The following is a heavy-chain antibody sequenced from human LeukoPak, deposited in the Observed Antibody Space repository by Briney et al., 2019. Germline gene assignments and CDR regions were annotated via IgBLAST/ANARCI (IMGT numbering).Heavy chain of an antibody. Sequence: GGSLRLSCAASGFIFSSYAMHWVRQAPGKGLEWVAVISYDGSNEYYADSVKDRFTISRDNAKNTLCLQMNSLRVEDTAVYYCAKDLTWNQADYWGQGTLVTVSS. CDR3: AKDLTWNQADY. V-gene: IGHV3-30-3*01. J-gene: IGHJ4*02. D-gene: IGHD1-14*01. CDR1: GFIFSSYA. CDR2: ISYDGSNE.